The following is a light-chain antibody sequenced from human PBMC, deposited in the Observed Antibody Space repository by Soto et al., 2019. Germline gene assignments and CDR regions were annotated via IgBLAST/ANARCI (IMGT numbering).Light chain of an antibody. CDR1: QSVSSN. CDR2: GAS. J-gene: IGKJ1*01. Sequence: EIVMTQSPATLSVSPGERATLSCRASQSVSSNLAWYQQKPGQAPRLLIYGASTRATGIPARFNGSGSGTDFTLTISRLEADDVAVYHCHQYGSSVRAFGQGTKVDTK. V-gene: IGKV3-15*01. CDR3: HQYGSSVRA.